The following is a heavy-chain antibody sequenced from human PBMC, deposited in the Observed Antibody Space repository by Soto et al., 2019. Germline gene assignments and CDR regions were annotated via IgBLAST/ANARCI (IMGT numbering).Heavy chain of an antibody. J-gene: IGHJ2*01. CDR3: AKVAGGLGYFDL. V-gene: IGHV3-23*01. CDR1: GFTFSDYA. Sequence: EVQLLESGGGLARPGGSRRLSCVASGFTFSDYAMTWVRQAPWKGLEWVATISATGGNIEYTDSLKGRFTISRDNSKNTLYLQLNGLTSDDTAVHYCAKVAGGLGYFDLWGRGTLVTVSS. D-gene: IGHD3-16*01. CDR2: ISATGGNI.